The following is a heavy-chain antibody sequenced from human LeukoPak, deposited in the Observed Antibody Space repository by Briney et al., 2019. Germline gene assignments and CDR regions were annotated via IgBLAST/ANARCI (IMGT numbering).Heavy chain of an antibody. CDR1: GFPVNKYE. CDR2: VDAGATST. J-gene: IGHJ6*03. D-gene: IGHD2-15*01. V-gene: IGHV3-48*03. Sequence: GGSLRLSCAASGFPVNKYEIHWVRQAPGKGLEWISYVDAGATSTNYADSVWGRFTLSRDNSKSTLCLQMNRQRADDTAVYYCAPRGQDIGMVATLDTHYCYHNMDVWGQGTTVTVSS. CDR3: APRGQDIGMVATLDTHYCYHNMDV.